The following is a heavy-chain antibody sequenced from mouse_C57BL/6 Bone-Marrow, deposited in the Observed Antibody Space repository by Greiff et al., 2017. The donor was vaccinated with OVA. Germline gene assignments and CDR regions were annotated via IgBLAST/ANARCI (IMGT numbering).Heavy chain of an antibody. CDR1: GFNIKDYY. CDR2: IDPEDGDT. J-gene: IGHJ3*01. V-gene: IGHV14-2*01. D-gene: IGHD2-4*01. Sequence: EVQLQESGAELVKPGASVKLSCTASGFNIKDYYMHWVKQRTEQGLEWIGRIDPEDGDTKYAPKFQGKATITADTSSNTAYLQLSSLTSEDTAVYYCATYDYDVSWFAYWGQGTLITVSA. CDR3: ATYDYDVSWFAY.